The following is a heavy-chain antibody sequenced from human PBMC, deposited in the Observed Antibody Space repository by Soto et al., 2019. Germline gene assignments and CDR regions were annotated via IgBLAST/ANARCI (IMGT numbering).Heavy chain of an antibody. CDR1: GFTFSSYA. V-gene: IGHV3-23*01. D-gene: IGHD3-22*01. CDR3: AKSPSPLYYYGSSGYLDY. J-gene: IGHJ4*02. Sequence: GSLRLSCAASGFTFSSYAMSWVRQAPGKGLEWVSAISGSGGSTYYADSVKGRFTISRDISKNTFYLQMNSLRAEDTALYYCAKSPSPLYYYGSSGYLDYWGQGTLVTVSS. CDR2: ISGSGGST.